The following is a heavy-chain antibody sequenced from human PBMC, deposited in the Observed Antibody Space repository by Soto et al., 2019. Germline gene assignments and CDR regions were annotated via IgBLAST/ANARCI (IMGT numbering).Heavy chain of an antibody. CDR2: IIPIFGTA. CDR1: GGTFSSYA. CDR3: ARDTPYYYDSRAPASHEYFQH. V-gene: IGHV1-69*13. D-gene: IGHD3-22*01. Sequence: GASVKVSWKASGGTFSSYAISWVRQAPGQGLDWMGGIIPIFGTANYAQKFQGRVTITADESTSTAYMELSSLRSEDTAVYYCARDTPYYYDSRAPASHEYFQHWGQGTLVTVSS. J-gene: IGHJ1*01.